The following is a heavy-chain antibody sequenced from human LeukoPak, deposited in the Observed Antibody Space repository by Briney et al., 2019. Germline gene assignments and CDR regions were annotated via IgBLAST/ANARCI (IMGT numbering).Heavy chain of an antibody. CDR1: GFTFSSYG. D-gene: IGHD5-24*01. J-gene: IGHJ4*02. CDR2: IQYDGSEK. V-gene: IGHV3-30*02. Sequence: GGSLRLSCAVSGFTFSSYGMHWVRQAPGKGLEWVAFIQYDGSEKYYADSVKGRFTMSRDNSKNTLYLQMNSPRTEDTAVYYCAKDGYNFYGIDYWGQGTLVTVSS. CDR3: AKDGYNFYGIDY.